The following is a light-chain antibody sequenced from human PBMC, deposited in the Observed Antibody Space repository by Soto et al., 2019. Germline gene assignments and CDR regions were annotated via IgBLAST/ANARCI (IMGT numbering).Light chain of an antibody. CDR1: QSIGSG. CDR3: QQYTDFQYT. Sequence: IQMTQSPSTLSASVGDGVTITCRASQSIGSGLAWYQQRPGKAPKLLIYKATNLQTGVPSRFSGSGSGTDFSLTISSLQPVDSATYYCQQYTDFQYTFGQGTKVEI. J-gene: IGKJ2*01. V-gene: IGKV1-5*03. CDR2: KAT.